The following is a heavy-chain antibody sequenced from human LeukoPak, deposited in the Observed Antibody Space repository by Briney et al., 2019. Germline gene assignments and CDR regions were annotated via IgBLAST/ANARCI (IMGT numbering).Heavy chain of an antibody. D-gene: IGHD3-10*01. CDR1: GFTFSSYV. CDR2: ISGTGGTT. CDR3: QTYGQNYYYYYMDV. V-gene: IGHV3-23*01. Sequence: GGSLRLSCAASGFTFSSYVMNWVRQAPGKGLEWVSSISGTGGTTYYADSVKGRFTISRDNSKTTLYLQMNSLRTEDTAVYYCQTYGQNYYYYYMDVWGKGTTVTVSS. J-gene: IGHJ6*03.